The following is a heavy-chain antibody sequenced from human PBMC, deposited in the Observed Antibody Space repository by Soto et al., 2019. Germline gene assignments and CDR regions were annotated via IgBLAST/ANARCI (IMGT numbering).Heavy chain of an antibody. V-gene: IGHV1-18*01. D-gene: IGHD6-13*01. J-gene: IGHJ3*02. CDR3: ARDWASISWVRSSDALDI. CDR2: ISTYNGNA. CDR1: GDTFLNYG. Sequence: ASVKVSCKGSGDTFLNYGISWVRQAPGQGLEWMGWISTYNGNAKYAQKVQGRVTMTTETSTYTAYMELRSLRSDDTAVYYCARDWASISWVRSSDALDIWGLGTVVTVSS.